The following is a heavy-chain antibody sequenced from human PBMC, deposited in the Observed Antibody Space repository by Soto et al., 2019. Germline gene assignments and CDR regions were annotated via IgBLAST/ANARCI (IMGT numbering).Heavy chain of an antibody. V-gene: IGHV2-5*02. CDR3: AHSLIAAADIDDAFDI. CDR1: GFSLSTSGVD. D-gene: IGHD6-13*01. J-gene: IGHJ3*02. CDR2: IYWDDDK. Sequence: QITLKESGPTRVKPTQTLTLTCTLSGFSLSTSGVDVGWIRQPPGKALEWLALIYWDDDKRYSPSLKSRLTITKDTSKNQVVLTMTNMDPVDTATYYCAHSLIAAADIDDAFDIWGQGTMVTVSS.